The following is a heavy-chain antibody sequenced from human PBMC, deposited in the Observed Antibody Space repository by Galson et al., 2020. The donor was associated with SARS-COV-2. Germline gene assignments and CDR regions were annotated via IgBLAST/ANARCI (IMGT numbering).Heavy chain of an antibody. Sequence: ASVKVSCKASGYSFSDYYIHWVRQAPGQGLEWMGWINPNSGATNYAQKFQGRATMTGDTSVSTAYVALSSLRSDDTAIYYCAREKPNCNERIGWWRDGFVIWGEGTMVTVAA. V-gene: IGHV1-2*02. J-gene: IGHJ3*02. CDR2: INPNSGAT. CDR1: GYSFSDYY. CDR3: AREKPNCNERIGWWRDGFVI. D-gene: IGHD3-22*01.